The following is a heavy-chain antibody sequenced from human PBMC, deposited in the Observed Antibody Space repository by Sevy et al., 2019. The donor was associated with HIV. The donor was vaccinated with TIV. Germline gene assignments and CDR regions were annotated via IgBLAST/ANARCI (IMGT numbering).Heavy chain of an antibody. J-gene: IGHJ3*02. CDR2: ISSSSSYI. V-gene: IGHV3-21*01. Sequence: GGSLRLSCAASGFTFSSYSMNWVRQAPGKGLEWVSSISSSSSYIYYADSVKGRFTISRDNAKNSLYLQTNSLRAEDTAVYYCARAVIGVFDIWGQGTMVTVSS. D-gene: IGHD3-22*01. CDR1: GFTFSSYS. CDR3: ARAVIGVFDI.